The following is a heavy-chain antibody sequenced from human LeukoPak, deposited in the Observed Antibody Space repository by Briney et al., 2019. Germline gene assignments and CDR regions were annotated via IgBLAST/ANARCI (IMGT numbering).Heavy chain of an antibody. CDR3: ASGLSRDGGGLSTVVTQALGY. J-gene: IGHJ4*02. CDR1: GGTFSSYA. CDR2: IIPILGIA. D-gene: IGHD4-23*01. V-gene: IGHV1-69*04. Sequence: SVKVSCKASGGTFSSYAISWVRQAPGQGLEWMGRIIPILGIANCTQKFQDRVTMTADKSTNTAYMVLSRLRSEDTAVYFCASGLSRDGGGLSTVVTQALGYWGQGTLVTVSS.